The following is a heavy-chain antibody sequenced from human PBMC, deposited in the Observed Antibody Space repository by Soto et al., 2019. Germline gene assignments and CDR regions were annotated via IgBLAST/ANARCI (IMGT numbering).Heavy chain of an antibody. D-gene: IGHD5-18*01. CDR2: ISSSGSTI. Sequence: QVQLVESGGGLVKPGGSLRLSCAASGFTFSDYYMSWIRQAPGKGLEWVSYISSSGSTIYYADSVKGRFTISRDNAKNSLYLHMNSLRAEDADVDSGASGGYSYGTVGYWVQGTRVTGSS. V-gene: IGHV3-11*01. CDR1: GFTFSDYY. CDR3: ASGGYSYGTVGY. J-gene: IGHJ4*02.